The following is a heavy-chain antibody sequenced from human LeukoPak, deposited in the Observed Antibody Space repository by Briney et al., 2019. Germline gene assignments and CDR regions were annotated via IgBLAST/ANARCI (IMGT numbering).Heavy chain of an antibody. D-gene: IGHD5-12*01. CDR2: IYHSGST. CDR3: ARGGDYGSAYDYFRY. V-gene: IGHV4-38-2*02. Sequence: PSETLSLTCTVSGYSISNGYYWGWIRQPPGKGLEWIGSIYHSGSTYYNPSLKSRVTISVDTSKNQFSLKLSSVTAADTAVYYCARGGDYGSAYDYFRYWGQGTLVSVSS. CDR1: GYSISNGYY. J-gene: IGHJ4*02.